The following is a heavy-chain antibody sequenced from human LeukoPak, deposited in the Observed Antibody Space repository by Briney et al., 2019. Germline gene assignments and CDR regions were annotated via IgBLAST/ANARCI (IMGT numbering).Heavy chain of an antibody. J-gene: IGHJ4*02. V-gene: IGHV3-33*01. D-gene: IGHD5-18*01. CDR1: GFTFSSYG. Sequence: PGGSLRLSCAASGFTFSSYGMHWVRQAPGKGLEWVAVIWYDGSNKYYADSVKSRFTISRDNSKNTLYLQMNSLRAEDTAVYYCARGYSYGYALTDYWGQGTLVTVSS. CDR2: IWYDGSNK. CDR3: ARGYSYGYALTDY.